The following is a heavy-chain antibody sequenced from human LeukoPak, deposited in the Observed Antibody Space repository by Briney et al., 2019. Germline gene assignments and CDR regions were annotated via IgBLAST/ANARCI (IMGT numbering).Heavy chain of an antibody. CDR2: INPNSGGT. V-gene: IGHV1-2*02. CDR1: GYTFTGYY. CDR3: AADRLSRADYMDF. D-gene: IGHD6-6*01. Sequence: ASVKVSCKASGYTFTGYYMHWVRQAPGQGLEWMGWINPNSGGTNYAQKFQGRVTMTRDTFISTAYMELSRLRSDDTAVYYCAADRLSRADYMDFWGKGTTVTVSS. J-gene: IGHJ6*03.